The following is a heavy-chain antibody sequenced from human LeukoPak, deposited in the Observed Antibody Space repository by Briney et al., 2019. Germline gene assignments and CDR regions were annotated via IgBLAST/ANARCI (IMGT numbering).Heavy chain of an antibody. Sequence: PGGSLRLSCAASGFSFSDYYMTWIRQAPGKGLEWVSYIGSRGSTIYYADSVKGRFTISRDNVKNSLYLQMNGLRAEDTAIYYCARVGANGSVLDYWGQGTLVTVSS. V-gene: IGHV3-11*01. J-gene: IGHJ4*02. CDR3: ARVGANGSVLDY. CDR2: IGSRGSTI. CDR1: GFSFSDYY. D-gene: IGHD2-15*01.